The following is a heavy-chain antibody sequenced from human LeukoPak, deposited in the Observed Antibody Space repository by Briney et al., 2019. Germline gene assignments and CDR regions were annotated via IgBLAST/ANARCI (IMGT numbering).Heavy chain of an antibody. D-gene: IGHD3-22*01. J-gene: IGHJ4*02. V-gene: IGHV3-21*01. CDR2: ISSSSSYI. Sequence: PGGSLRLSCAASGFTFSSYSMNWVRQAPGKGLEWVSSISSSSSYIYYADSVKGRFTISRDNAKNSLYLQMNSLRAEDTAVYYCARGSNDYYDSSGYSCINYWGQGTLVTVSS. CDR3: ARGSNDYYDSSGYSCINY. CDR1: GFTFSSYS.